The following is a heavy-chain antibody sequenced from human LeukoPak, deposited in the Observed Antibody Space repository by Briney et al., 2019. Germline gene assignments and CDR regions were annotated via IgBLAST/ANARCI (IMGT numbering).Heavy chain of an antibody. CDR2: ISYDGSNK. CDR1: GFTFSSYG. CDR3: AKPAIRENFDY. J-gene: IGHJ4*02. Sequence: PGRSLRLSCAASGFTFSSYGMHWVRQAPGKGLEWVAVISYDGSNKYYADSVKGRFTIPRDNSKNTLYLQMNSLRAEDTAVYYCAKPAIRENFDYWGQGTLVTVSS. D-gene: IGHD2-2*02. V-gene: IGHV3-30*18.